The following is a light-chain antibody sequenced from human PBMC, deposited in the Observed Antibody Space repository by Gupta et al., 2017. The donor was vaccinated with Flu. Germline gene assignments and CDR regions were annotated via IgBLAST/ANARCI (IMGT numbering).Light chain of an antibody. CDR3: SSYTSSSTRV. CDR2: EVS. J-gene: IGLJ3*02. Sequence: QSDLTQPASVSGSPGQSITLSCTGPSSDVGGYNYVSWYQQHPGKAPKLMIYEVSNRPSGVSNRFSGSKSGNTASLTISGLQAEDEADYYCSSYTSSSTRVFGGGTKLTVL. V-gene: IGLV2-14*01. CDR1: SSDVGGYNY.